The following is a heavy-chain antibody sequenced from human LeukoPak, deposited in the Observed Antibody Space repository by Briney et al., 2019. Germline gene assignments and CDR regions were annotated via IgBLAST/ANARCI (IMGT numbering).Heavy chain of an antibody. J-gene: IGHJ5*02. CDR3: ARKGGGQLVNTRRWFDP. CDR2: INSDGSST. CDR1: GFTFSSYW. V-gene: IGHV3-74*01. Sequence: GGSLRLSCAASGFTFSSYWMHWVRQAPGKGLVWVSRINSDGSSTSYADSVKGRFTISRDNAKNTLYLQMNSLRAEDTAVYYCARKGGGQLVNTRRWFDPWGQGTLVTVSS. D-gene: IGHD6-6*01.